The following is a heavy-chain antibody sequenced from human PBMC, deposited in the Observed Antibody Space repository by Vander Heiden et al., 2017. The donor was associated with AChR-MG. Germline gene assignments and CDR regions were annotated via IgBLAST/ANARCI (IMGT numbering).Heavy chain of an antibody. V-gene: IGHV1-46*03. D-gene: IGHD1-26*01. CDR2: INPSLDST. J-gene: IGHJ4*02. Sequence: LVQSGAEVKKPGASLKVSCKTSGFTFTNYHMHWVRQAPGQGLEWVGTINPSLDSTHYAQKFQGRVRMTRDTSTKTVYMDMTSLRPEDTAVYFCARELTGSFYFDFWGQGSLVTVSS. CDR3: ARELTGSFYFDF. CDR1: GFTFTNYH.